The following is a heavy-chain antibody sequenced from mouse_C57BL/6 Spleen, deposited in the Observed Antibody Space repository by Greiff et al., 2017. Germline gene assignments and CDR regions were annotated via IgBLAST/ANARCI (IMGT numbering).Heavy chain of an antibody. CDR2: IYPGDGDT. CDR1: GYAFSSYW. CDR3: ARVDVNYAMDY. J-gene: IGHJ4*01. Sequence: VQLQESGAELVKPGASVKLSCKASGYAFSSYWMHWVKQRPGQGLEWIGQIYPGDGDTNYNGKFKGKATLTADKSSSTAYMQRSSLTSEDSAVYFCARVDVNYAMDYWGQGTSVTVSS. V-gene: IGHV1-80*01.